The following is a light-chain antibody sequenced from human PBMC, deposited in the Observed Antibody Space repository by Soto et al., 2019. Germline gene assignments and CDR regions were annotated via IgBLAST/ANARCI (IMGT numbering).Light chain of an antibody. CDR3: SSYITTSSRL. CDR1: SGSVGTFNF. CDR2: AVT. Sequence: QSALTQPASVSGSPGQSITISCSGTSGSVGTFNFVSWYQQHPGKAPRLMIYAVTDRPSGVSSRFSGSKSGNTAYLTISGVESEDEADYYCSSYITTSSRLFGTGTKLTVL. V-gene: IGLV2-14*01. J-gene: IGLJ1*01.